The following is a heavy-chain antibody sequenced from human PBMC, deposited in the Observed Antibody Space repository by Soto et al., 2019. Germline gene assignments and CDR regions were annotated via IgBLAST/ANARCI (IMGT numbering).Heavy chain of an antibody. CDR2: INAGNGNT. V-gene: IGHV1-3*01. Sequence: GASVKVSCKASGYTFTSYAMHWVRQAPGQRLEWMGWINAGNGNTKYSQKFQGRVTITRDTSASTAYMELSSLRSEDTAVYYCARSGLAAARFEYWGQGTLVTVS. CDR3: ARSGLAAARFEY. J-gene: IGHJ4*02. D-gene: IGHD6-13*01. CDR1: GYTFTSYA.